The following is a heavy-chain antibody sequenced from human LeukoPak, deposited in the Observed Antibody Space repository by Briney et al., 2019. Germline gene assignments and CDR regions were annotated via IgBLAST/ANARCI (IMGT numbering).Heavy chain of an antibody. CDR3: ARGLEPDSWFDP. CDR2: ISAYSGKT. J-gene: IGHJ5*02. CDR1: GYTFTNFG. D-gene: IGHD1-1*01. Sequence: ASVKVSCKASGYTFTNFGVSWVRQAPGQGLEWMGWISAYSGKTNYAQKFQGRVTLTTDTSVSTAYMELRSLRSDDTAVYYCARGLEPDSWFDPWGQGTLVTVSS. V-gene: IGHV1-18*01.